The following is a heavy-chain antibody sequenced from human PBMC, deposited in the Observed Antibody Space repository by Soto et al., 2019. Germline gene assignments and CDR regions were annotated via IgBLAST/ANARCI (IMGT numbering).Heavy chain of an antibody. J-gene: IGHJ4*02. CDR1: GLTVINYC. D-gene: IGHD3-22*01. CDR2: ISGSGGSS. Sequence: QPXESLSLSCAASGLTVINYCMGWVRQAPGKGLEWVSSISGSGGSSYHADSVRGRITISRDNSKNTLFLQMNNLRAEDTAIYYCEGRGEVEVTGFVYWGQGTMVTVSS. V-gene: IGHV3-23*01. CDR3: EGRGEVEVTGFVY.